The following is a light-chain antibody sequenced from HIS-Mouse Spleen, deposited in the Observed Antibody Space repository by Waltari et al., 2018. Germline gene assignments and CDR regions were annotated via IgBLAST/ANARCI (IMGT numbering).Light chain of an antibody. Sequence: QSALTQPASVSGSPGQSINIACTGTSSDVRGYNYVSWYQQHPGKAPKRMIYDVSNRPSGVSNRFSGSKSGNTASLTISGLQAEDEADYYCSSYTSSSFNVVFGGGTKLAVL. CDR1: SSDVRGYNY. CDR3: SSYTSSSFNVV. J-gene: IGLJ2*01. V-gene: IGLV2-14*03. CDR2: DVS.